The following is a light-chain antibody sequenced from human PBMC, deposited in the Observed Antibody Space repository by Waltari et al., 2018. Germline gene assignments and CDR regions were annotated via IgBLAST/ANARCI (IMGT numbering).Light chain of an antibody. CDR1: QSVGRS. J-gene: IGKJ1*01. CDR2: GAS. Sequence: EIVLTQSPGTLSLSPGEGDTLSCSASQSVGRSLTWYQQKPGQAPRLLIYGASSRATGIPDRFSGSGSGTDFSLTISRLEPEDFALYYCQHYVRLPVSFGQGTKVDIK. V-gene: IGKV3-20*01. CDR3: QHYVRLPVS.